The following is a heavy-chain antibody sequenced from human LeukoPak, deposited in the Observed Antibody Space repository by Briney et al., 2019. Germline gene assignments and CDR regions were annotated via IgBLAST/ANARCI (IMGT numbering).Heavy chain of an antibody. CDR1: GFTFDDYA. D-gene: IGHD2-2*01. CDR2: ISWSSGSI. V-gene: IGHV3-9*01. Sequence: SLRLSCAASGFTFDDYAMHWVRQVPGKGLEWVSGISWSSGSIGYADSVKGRFTISRDNAKNSLYLQMNSLRAEDTALYYCAKGCSSTSCYDYWGQGTLVTVSS. J-gene: IGHJ4*02. CDR3: AKGCSSTSCYDY.